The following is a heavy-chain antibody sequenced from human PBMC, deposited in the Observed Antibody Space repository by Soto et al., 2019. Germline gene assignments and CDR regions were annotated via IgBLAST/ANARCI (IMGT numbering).Heavy chain of an antibody. V-gene: IGHV1-69*13. CDR3: ARDPRITIFGVVTLVGMDV. Sequence: SVKVSCKASGGTFSSYAISWVRQAPGQGLEWVGGIIPIFGTANYAQKFQGRVTITADESTSTAYMELSSLRSEDTAVYYCARDPRITIFGVVTLVGMDVWGQGTTVTVSS. CDR2: IIPIFGTA. J-gene: IGHJ6*02. CDR1: GGTFSSYA. D-gene: IGHD3-3*01.